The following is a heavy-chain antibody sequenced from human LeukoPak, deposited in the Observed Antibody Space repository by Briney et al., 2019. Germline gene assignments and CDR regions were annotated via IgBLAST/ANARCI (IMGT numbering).Heavy chain of an antibody. CDR2: IYPGDSDT. CDR1: GYSFTSYW. J-gene: IGHJ5*02. CDR3: ARLADTTS. D-gene: IGHD1-26*01. V-gene: IGHV5-51*01. Sequence: GESLKISCKGSGYSFTSYWIGWVRQMPGKGLEWMGIIYPGDSDTRYSPSFQGQVTISADKPTTTPYLQWRSLKASDTAIYFCARLADTTSWGQGTLVTVSS.